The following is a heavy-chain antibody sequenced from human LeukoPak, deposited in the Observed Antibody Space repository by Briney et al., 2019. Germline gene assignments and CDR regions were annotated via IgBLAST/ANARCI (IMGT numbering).Heavy chain of an antibody. CDR3: ARDPRTTGKSNYGMDV. V-gene: IGHV3-53*01. Sequence: GGSLRLSCTASGFTFSTYEMNWVRQAPGKGLEWVSIIYSGGSTNYADSVKGRFTISRDNSKNTVYLQMNSLRAEDTAVYYCARDPRTTGKSNYGMDVWGQGTTVTVSS. CDR1: GFTFSTYE. D-gene: IGHD4-17*01. J-gene: IGHJ6*02. CDR2: IYSGGST.